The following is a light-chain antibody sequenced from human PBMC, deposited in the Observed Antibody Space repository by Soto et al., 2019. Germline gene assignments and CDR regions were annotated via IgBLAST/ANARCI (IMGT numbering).Light chain of an antibody. J-gene: IGKJ1*01. CDR3: LQDYNSPLT. Sequence: AIQMTQYPSSLSASVGDRVTITCGASQGIRNDLGWYQQKPGKAPKLLIYAASSLQSGVPSRFRGSGSGTDFTLTISSLKPEDFATYYCLQDYNSPLTFGHGTKVDIK. CDR2: AAS. V-gene: IGKV1-6*01. CDR1: QGIRND.